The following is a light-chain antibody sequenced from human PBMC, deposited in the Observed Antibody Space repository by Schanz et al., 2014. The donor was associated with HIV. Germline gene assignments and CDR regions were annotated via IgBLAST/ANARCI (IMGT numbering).Light chain of an antibody. CDR3: QQYNDWPPIT. CDR1: ESIGNS. V-gene: IGKV3-15*01. CDR2: GAS. Sequence: EIVLTQSPATLSVSPGERASLSCRASESIGNSLAWYQQKSGQAPRLLIFGASTRATGVPVRFSGSGSGTEFTLTISSLQSEDFAVYYCQQYNDWPPITFGQGTRLEIK. J-gene: IGKJ5*01.